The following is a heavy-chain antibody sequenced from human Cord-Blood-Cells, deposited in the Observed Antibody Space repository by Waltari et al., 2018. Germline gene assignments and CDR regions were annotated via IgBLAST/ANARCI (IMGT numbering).Heavy chain of an antibody. CDR1: VFTLCSYL. D-gene: IGHD3-16*01. CDR2: IRSSGKTI. Sequence: EVQLVDPRCDLVAPELSLTRACSASVFTLCSYLLTSVRQAPGKGLEWVSYIRSSGKTIYYADSGKGRFTISRENAKNSLDLQMNSLRAEDTAVYYCARGLGIVPDDYWGQGTLVTVSS. V-gene: IGHV3-48*03. CDR3: ARGLGIVPDDY. J-gene: IGHJ4*02.